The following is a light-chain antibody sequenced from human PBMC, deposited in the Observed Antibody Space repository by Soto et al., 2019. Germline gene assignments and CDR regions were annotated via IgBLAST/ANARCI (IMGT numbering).Light chain of an antibody. CDR1: QSVLYSSNNRNY. CDR3: QQYYSTPPT. Sequence: DIVMTQSPDSLAVSLGERATINCKSSQSVLYSSNNRNYLAWYQQKPGQPPKLLIYWASTRESGVPDRFSGSGSESDFTLPISSLQADDVAFYYCQQYYSTPPTFGQGTKVEIK. J-gene: IGKJ1*01. CDR2: WAS. V-gene: IGKV4-1*01.